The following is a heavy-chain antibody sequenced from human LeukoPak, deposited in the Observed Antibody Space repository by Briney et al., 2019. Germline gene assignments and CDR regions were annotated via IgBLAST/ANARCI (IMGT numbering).Heavy chain of an antibody. CDR3: ARGRDGWYKDALDV. CDR1: GFRFSSYG. CDR2: ISYDGNKK. D-gene: IGHD6-19*01. Sequence: GGSLRLSCAASGFRFSSYGMHWVRQAPGKGLEWMAFISYDGNKKYYADSVKGRFTISRDNSNNTMYLQVNSLRPEDTAVYSCARGRDGWYKDALDVWGQGTMLTVSS. J-gene: IGHJ3*01. V-gene: IGHV3-30*19.